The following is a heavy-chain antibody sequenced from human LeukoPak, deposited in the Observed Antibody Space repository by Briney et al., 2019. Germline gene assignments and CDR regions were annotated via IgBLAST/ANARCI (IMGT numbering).Heavy chain of an antibody. CDR2: ISAYNGNT. CDR1: GYTFTSYG. Sequence: ASVKVSCKASGYTFTSYGISWVRQAPGQGLEWMGWISAYNGNTNYAQKLQGRVTMTTDTSTSTAYMELRSLRSDDTAVYYCARDIGGDYDYVWGSYRYTAVSFDYWGQGTLVTVSS. J-gene: IGHJ4*02. CDR3: ARDIGGDYDYVWGSYRYTAVSFDY. V-gene: IGHV1-18*01. D-gene: IGHD3-16*02.